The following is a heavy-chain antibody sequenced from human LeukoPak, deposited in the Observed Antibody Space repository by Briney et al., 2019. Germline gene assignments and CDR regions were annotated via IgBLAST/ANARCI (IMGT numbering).Heavy chain of an antibody. J-gene: IGHJ3*02. V-gene: IGHV3-53*01. CDR3: ARDDTVVTPSGAFHI. CDR1: GFTVNSDY. D-gene: IGHD4-23*01. Sequence: PGGSLRLSCAVSGFTVNSDYMSWVRQAPGKGLEWVSVIYSGGSTYYADSVKGRFTISRDNFKNTRYLQMNSLRAEDTAVYYCARDDTVVTPSGAFHILGQGTMVTVSS. CDR2: IYSGGST.